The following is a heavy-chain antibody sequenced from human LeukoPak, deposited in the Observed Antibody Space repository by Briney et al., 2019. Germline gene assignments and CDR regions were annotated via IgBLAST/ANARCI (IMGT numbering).Heavy chain of an antibody. V-gene: IGHV3-23*01. CDR2: ISGSGGST. J-gene: IGHJ4*02. Sequence: PGGSLRLSCAASGFTFSSFAMSWVRQAPRKGLEWVSIISGSGGSTYYADSVKGRFTISRDNSKNTLYLQMNSLRAEDTAVYYCAKVGPDYDILTGLDYWGQGTLVTVSS. CDR1: GFTFSSFA. D-gene: IGHD3-9*01. CDR3: AKVGPDYDILTGLDY.